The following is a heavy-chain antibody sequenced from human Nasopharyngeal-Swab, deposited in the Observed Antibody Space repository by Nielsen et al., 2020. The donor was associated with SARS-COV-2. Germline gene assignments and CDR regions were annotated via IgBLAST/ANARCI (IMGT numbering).Heavy chain of an antibody. D-gene: IGHD1-26*01. Sequence: SETLSLTCAVSGGSISGYYWSWIRQPPGKGQEYIGYIYYSGNTNYNPSLKSRVTISVDTSKSQFSLKLSSVTAADAGVYYCARDATAYAFDIWGQGTLVSFSS. CDR3: ARDATAYAFDI. CDR2: IYYSGNT. CDR1: GGSISGYY. V-gene: IGHV4-59*01. J-gene: IGHJ3*02.